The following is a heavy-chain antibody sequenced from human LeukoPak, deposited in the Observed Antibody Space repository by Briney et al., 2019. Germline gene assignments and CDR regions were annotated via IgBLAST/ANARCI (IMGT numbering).Heavy chain of an antibody. CDR2: IYHSGST. D-gene: IGHD6-13*01. V-gene: IGHV4-30-2*01. Sequence: PSETLSLTCTVSGGSISSGGYYWSWSRQPPGKGLEWIGYIYHSGSTYYNPSLKSRVTISVDRSKNQFSLKLSSVTAADTAVYYCAREGGIAAAASYYYYGMDVWGQGTTVTVSS. CDR1: GGSISSGGYY. CDR3: AREGGIAAAASYYYYGMDV. J-gene: IGHJ6*02.